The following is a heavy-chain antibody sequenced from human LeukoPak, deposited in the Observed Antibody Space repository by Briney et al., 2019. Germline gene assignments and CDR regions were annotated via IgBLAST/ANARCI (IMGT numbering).Heavy chain of an antibody. D-gene: IGHD4-17*01. V-gene: IGHV4-4*07. CDR2: IHTSGSA. Sequence: PSETLSLTCTVSGSSFNSYYWSWIRQPAGKGLEWIERIHTSGSAEYNPSLQSRVTLSVDVSKKQFSLKMTSATAADTAVYYCARDIVYLIDEDYGWGQGTLVTVSS. CDR3: ARDIVYLIDEDYG. J-gene: IGHJ4*02. CDR1: GSSFNSYY.